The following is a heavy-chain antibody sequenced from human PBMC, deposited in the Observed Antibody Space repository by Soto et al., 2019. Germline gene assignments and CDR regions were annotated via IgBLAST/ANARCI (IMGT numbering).Heavy chain of an antibody. CDR1: GGSISSYY. Sequence: QVQLQESGPGLVKPSETLSLTCTVSGGSISSYYWSWIRQPPGKGLEWIGYIYYSGSTNYNPSLKSRVTIAVDTSKNQFSLKLSSVTAADTAVYYCARVTGALPAALYYYYHMDVWGKGTTVTVSS. D-gene: IGHD2-2*01. CDR2: IYYSGST. V-gene: IGHV4-59*01. CDR3: ARVTGALPAALYYYYHMDV. J-gene: IGHJ6*03.